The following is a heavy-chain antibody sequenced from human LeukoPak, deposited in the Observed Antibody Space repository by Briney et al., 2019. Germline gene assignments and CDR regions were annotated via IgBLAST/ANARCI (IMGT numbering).Heavy chain of an antibody. CDR3: ASGLYGDTTFWFDP. CDR2: ISSNGGST. CDR1: GFTFSSYA. J-gene: IGHJ5*02. V-gene: IGHV3-64*01. Sequence: GGSLRLSCAASGFTFSSYAMHWVRQAPGKGLEYVSAISSNGGSTYYANSVKGRFTISRDNSKNTLYLQMGSLRAEDMAVYYCASGLYGDTTFWFDPWGQGTLVTVSS. D-gene: IGHD4-17*01.